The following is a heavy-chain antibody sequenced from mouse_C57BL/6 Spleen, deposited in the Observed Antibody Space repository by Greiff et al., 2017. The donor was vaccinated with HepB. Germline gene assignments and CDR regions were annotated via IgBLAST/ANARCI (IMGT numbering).Heavy chain of an antibody. V-gene: IGHV1-81*01. J-gene: IGHJ4*01. Sequence: QVHVKQSGAELARPGASVKLSCKASGYTFTSYGISWVKQRTGQGLEWIGEIYPRSGNTYYNEKFKGKATLTADKSSSTAYMELRSLTSEDSAVYFCARRGTAQASYYAMDYWGQGTSVTVSS. CDR1: GYTFTSYG. CDR3: ARRGTAQASYYAMDY. CDR2: IYPRSGNT. D-gene: IGHD3-2*02.